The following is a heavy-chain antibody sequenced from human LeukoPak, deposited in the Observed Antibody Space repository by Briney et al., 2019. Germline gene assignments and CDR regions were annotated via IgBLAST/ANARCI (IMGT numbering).Heavy chain of an antibody. D-gene: IGHD6-13*01. CDR3: ARTSESRAFDY. V-gene: IGHV4-34*01. J-gene: IGHJ4*02. CDR2: INHRGST. CDR1: GGSFSGYY. Sequence: SETLSLTCAVYGGSFSGYYWSWIRQPPGKGLEWIGEINHRGSTNYNPSLKSRVTISVDTSKNQFSLKLSSVTAADTAVYYCARTSESRAFDYWGQGTLVTVSS.